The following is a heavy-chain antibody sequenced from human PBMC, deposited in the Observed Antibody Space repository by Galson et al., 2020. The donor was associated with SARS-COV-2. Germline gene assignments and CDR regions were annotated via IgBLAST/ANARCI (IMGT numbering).Heavy chain of an antibody. Sequence: TGGYLRLSRAASGFTFSSYSMNWVRQAPGKGLEWVSSIDSSGNYIYYAESLKGRFTISRDNAKNSLYLQMNSLRGDDTAVYYCAPGRGPRYWGQGTLVTVSS. CDR1: GFTFSSYS. V-gene: IGHV3-21*01. D-gene: IGHD6-25*01. CDR2: IDSSGNYI. J-gene: IGHJ4*02. CDR3: APGRGPRY.